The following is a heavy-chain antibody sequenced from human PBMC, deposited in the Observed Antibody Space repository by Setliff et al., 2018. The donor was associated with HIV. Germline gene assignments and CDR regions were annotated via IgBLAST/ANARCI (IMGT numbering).Heavy chain of an antibody. CDR1: GFTFNTCA. V-gene: IGHV3-30*04. D-gene: IGHD3-16*01. CDR3: AKDGRFASGAKFDAFDI. J-gene: IGHJ3*02. CDR2: ISYDGNIK. Sequence: GGSLRLSCAGSGFTFNTCAMNWVRQAPGKGLEWVAVISYDGNIKYYADSVKGRFTISRDNSKNTLYLQMNSLRAEDTAVYYCAKDGRFASGAKFDAFDIWGQGTMVTVSS.